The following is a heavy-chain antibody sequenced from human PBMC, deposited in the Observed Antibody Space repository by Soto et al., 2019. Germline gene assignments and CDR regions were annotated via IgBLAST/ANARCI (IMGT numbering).Heavy chain of an antibody. V-gene: IGHV4-39*01. CDR1: GDSINSDNYY. CDR2: IYYRGNT. Sequence: QLQLQESGPGLVKPSETLSLTCSVSGDSINSDNYYWGWIRQPPGKGLEWIGSIYYRGNTYYNPSLKSRVTISVDQSKSQFSLKLNSVTAADSAVYFCARLEGLATISYYFDYWGQGTLVTVSS. D-gene: IGHD3-9*01. J-gene: IGHJ4*02. CDR3: ARLEGLATISYYFDY.